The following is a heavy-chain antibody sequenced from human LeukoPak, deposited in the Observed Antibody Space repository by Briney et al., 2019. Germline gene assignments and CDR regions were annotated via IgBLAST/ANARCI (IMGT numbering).Heavy chain of an antibody. CDR1: GFTFSNYA. CDR3: AKEENYYDSSGYRHNAY. CDR2: ISGSGGST. J-gene: IGHJ4*02. Sequence: GGSLRLSCAASGFTFSNYAMNWVRQAPGKGLEWVSVISGSGGSTYYADSVKGRFTISRDNSKNTLYLQMNSLRAEDTAVYYCAKEENYYDSSGYRHNAYWGQGTLVTVSS. V-gene: IGHV3-23*01. D-gene: IGHD3-22*01.